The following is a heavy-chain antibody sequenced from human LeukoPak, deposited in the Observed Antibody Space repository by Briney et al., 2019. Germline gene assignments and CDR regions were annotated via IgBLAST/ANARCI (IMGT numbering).Heavy chain of an antibody. J-gene: IGHJ4*02. V-gene: IGHV3-23*01. CDR3: AKARRAYSSGWLFDY. CDR2: ISGSGGST. D-gene: IGHD6-19*01. Sequence: GGSLRLSCAASGFTFSSYAMSWVRQAPGKGLEWVSAISGSGGSTYYADSVKVRFTISRDNSKNTLYLQMNSLRAEDTAVYYCAKARRAYSSGWLFDYWGQGTLVTVSS. CDR1: GFTFSSYA.